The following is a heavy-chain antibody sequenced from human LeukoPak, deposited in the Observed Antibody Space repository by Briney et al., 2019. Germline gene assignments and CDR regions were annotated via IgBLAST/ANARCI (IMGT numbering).Heavy chain of an antibody. Sequence: SETLSLTCAVYGGSLSGYYWSWIRQPPGKGLEWIGEINHTGSTGYNPSLQSRVTTSVDRSKNQFSLKMSSVTAADTAVYYCARHLQSIWFFDYWGHGTLVTVSS. J-gene: IGHJ4*01. D-gene: IGHD5-24*01. CDR2: INHTGST. V-gene: IGHV4-34*01. CDR3: ARHLQSIWFFDY. CDR1: GGSLSGYY.